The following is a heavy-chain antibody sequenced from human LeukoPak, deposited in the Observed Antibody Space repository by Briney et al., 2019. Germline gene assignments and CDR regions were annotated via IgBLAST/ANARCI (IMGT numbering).Heavy chain of an antibody. J-gene: IGHJ4*02. V-gene: IGHV4-39*01. Sequence: SETLSLTCTVSGGSISSSSYYWGWIRQPPGKGLEWIGSIYYSGSTYYNPSLKSRVTISVDTSKNQFSLKLSSVTAADTAVYYCARVTPYSSSWYFDYWGQGALVTVSS. CDR3: ARVTPYSSSWYFDY. CDR2: IYYSGST. D-gene: IGHD6-13*01. CDR1: GGSISSSSYY.